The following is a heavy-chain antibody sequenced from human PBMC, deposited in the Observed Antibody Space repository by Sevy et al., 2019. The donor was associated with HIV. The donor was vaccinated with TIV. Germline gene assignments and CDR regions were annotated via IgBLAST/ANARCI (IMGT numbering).Heavy chain of an antibody. D-gene: IGHD1-1*01. CDR1: GASVNSNSYY. Sequence: SETPLTCSVSGASVNSNSYYWVWIRQPPGKGLEWIGNLYFSGRTNYSPSLKSRVAISADTSNNQFSLKMTSVTAADTGVYYCAGGRSTGSPHHWGQGTQVTVSS. V-gene: IGHV4-39*01. J-gene: IGHJ5*02. CDR2: LYFSGRT. CDR3: AGGRSTGSPHH.